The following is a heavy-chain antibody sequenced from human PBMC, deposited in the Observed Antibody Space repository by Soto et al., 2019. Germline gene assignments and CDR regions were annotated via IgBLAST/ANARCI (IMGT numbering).Heavy chain of an antibody. CDR2: IYYSGST. CDR1: GGSVSSGSYY. Sequence: PSETLSLTCTVSGGSVSSGSYYWSWIRQPPGKGLEWIGYIYYSGSTNYNPSLTSRVTIAVDTSKNQFSLKLSSVTAADTAVYYCARVFAYYDFWSDYSGAPGWFDPWGQGTLVTVSS. D-gene: IGHD3-3*01. CDR3: ARVFAYYDFWSDYSGAPGWFDP. V-gene: IGHV4-61*01. J-gene: IGHJ5*02.